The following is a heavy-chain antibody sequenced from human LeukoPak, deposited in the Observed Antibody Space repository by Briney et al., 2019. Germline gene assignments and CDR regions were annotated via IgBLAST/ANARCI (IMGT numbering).Heavy chain of an antibody. Sequence: GGSVRLSCAASGFTFSSYDMNWVRQAPGKGLEWVSSISSTSNYINYADSVKGRFTISRDNAKSSLYLQMNSLRVEDTAVYYCARTVFGAYNWFDPWGQGALVTVSS. V-gene: IGHV3-21*01. CDR3: ARTVFGAYNWFDP. CDR2: ISSTSNYI. J-gene: IGHJ5*02. D-gene: IGHD3-3*01. CDR1: GFTFSSYD.